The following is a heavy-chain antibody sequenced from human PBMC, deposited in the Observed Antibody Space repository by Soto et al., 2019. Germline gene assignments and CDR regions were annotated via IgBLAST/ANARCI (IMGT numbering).Heavy chain of an antibody. V-gene: IGHV4-59*08. D-gene: IGHD3-10*01. CDR1: GGSINSYY. Sequence: QVQLQESGPGLVKPSETLSLSCTVSGGSINSYYWSWFRQSPGKRMEWIGYVHHSWGSSYNPSLQSRVAISLDTSKSQLSLKVTSVTATDTAVYYCARQGFGPLHGLVDVWGQGTTVTVSS. CDR3: ARQGFGPLHGLVDV. CDR2: VHHSWGS. J-gene: IGHJ6*02.